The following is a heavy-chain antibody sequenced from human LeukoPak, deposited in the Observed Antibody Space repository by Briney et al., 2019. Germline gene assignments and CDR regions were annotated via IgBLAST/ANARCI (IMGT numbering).Heavy chain of an antibody. J-gene: IGHJ3*02. CDR1: GYSFTSYW. CDR2: IYPGDSDT. V-gene: IGHV5-51*01. D-gene: IGHD3-22*01. Sequence: GESLKISCKGSGYSFTSYWIGWVRQMPGKGLEWMGIIYPGDSDTRYSPSFQGQVTISADKSISTAYLQWSSLKASDTAMYYCARQVAMIVVAYDAFDIWGQGTMVTVSS. CDR3: ARQVAMIVVAYDAFDI.